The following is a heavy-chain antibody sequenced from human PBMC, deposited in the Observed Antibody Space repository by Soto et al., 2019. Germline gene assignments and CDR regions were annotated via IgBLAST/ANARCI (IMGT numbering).Heavy chain of an antibody. CDR1: GYPFTSYG. CDR2: ISAFTGNT. Sequence: ASVKVSFKASGYPFTSYGIIWLRQAPGQGAQWKGWISAFTGNTNYARKLQGGVTMTPDTAKGTAYNDLRRLRSDDTAVYYCARVREDCSRTSGPKGGVYNWFDPGGQGTLVTSPQ. J-gene: IGHJ5*02. CDR3: ARVREDCSRTSGPKGGVYNWFDP. V-gene: IGHV1-18*01. D-gene: IGHD2-2*01.